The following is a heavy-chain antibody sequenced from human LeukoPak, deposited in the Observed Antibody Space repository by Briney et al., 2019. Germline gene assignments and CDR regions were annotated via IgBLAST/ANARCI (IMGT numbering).Heavy chain of an antibody. V-gene: IGHV1-3*01. Sequence: GASVKVSCKASGYILSRYAMNWVRQAPGQRLEWMGWINAGNGNTKYSQKFQGRVTITRDTSASTAYMELSSLRSDDTAVYYCARVVVVAATRGTWYFDLWGRGTLVTVSS. CDR1: GYILSRYA. J-gene: IGHJ2*01. D-gene: IGHD2-15*01. CDR2: INAGNGNT. CDR3: ARVVVVAATRGTWYFDL.